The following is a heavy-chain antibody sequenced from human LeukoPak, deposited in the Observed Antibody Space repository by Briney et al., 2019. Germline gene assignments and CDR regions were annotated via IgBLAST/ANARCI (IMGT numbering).Heavy chain of an antibody. V-gene: IGHV1-69*13. J-gene: IGHJ4*02. Sequence: SSVKVSCKASGGTFSSYANSWVRQAPAPGLEWTGGIRPIFGTANYAQKFLGRVTITADESPSTAYMELSSMRSEDTAVYYCATSGYYGSGGHTTPTQNHDYWGQGNLVPVSS. D-gene: IGHD3-10*01. CDR2: IRPIFGTA. CDR1: GGTFSSYA. CDR3: ATSGYYGSGGHTTPTQNHDY.